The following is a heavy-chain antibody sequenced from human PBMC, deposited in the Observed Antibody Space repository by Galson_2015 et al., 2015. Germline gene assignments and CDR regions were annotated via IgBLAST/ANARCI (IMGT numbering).Heavy chain of an antibody. CDR1: GFTFSGYS. CDR2: ISNSSSTI. V-gene: IGHV3-48*02. CDR3: ARGSLAVANSRALDY. Sequence: SLRLSCADSGFTFSGYSMNWVRQAPGKGLEWVSYISNSSSTIFYADSVKGRFTVSRDNSKNSLYLQMHCLRDEDTAVYYCARGSLAVANSRALDYWGQGTLVTVSS. D-gene: IGHD6-19*01. J-gene: IGHJ4*02.